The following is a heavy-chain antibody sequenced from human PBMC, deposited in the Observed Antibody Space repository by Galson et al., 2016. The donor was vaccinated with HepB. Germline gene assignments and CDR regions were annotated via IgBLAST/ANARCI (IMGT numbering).Heavy chain of an antibody. V-gene: IGHV3-21*01. Sequence: SLRLSCAGSGFSYSDYSINWVRQAPGKGLEWISSLSSTSTLIYYADSVKGRFTVSRDNANTSLYLQMNSLRAEDTALYYCARDRHGYTYYGTLGLWYFDLWGRGTLVTVSS. J-gene: IGHJ2*01. D-gene: IGHD5-12*01. CDR3: ARDRHGYTYYGTLGLWYFDL. CDR2: LSSTSTLI. CDR1: GFSYSDYS.